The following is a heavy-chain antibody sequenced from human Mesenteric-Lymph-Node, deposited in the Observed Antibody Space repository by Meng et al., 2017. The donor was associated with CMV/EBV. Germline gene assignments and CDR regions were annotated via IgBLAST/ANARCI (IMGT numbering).Heavy chain of an antibody. Sequence: ASVKVSCKASGYTFTGYYMYWVRQAPGQGLEWMGWINPNSGGTDYAQKFQGRVTMTWDTSISTFYMELSRLKSDDTAVYYCARDDDALGASQPDRFDPWGQGTLVTVSS. CDR2: INPNSGGT. J-gene: IGHJ5*02. CDR3: ARDDDALGASQPDRFDP. V-gene: IGHV1-2*02. D-gene: IGHD1-26*01. CDR1: GYTFTGYY.